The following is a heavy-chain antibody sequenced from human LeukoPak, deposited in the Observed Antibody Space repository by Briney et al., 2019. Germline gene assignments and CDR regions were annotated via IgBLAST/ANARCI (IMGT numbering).Heavy chain of an antibody. J-gene: IGHJ4*02. CDR2: ISYDGSNK. D-gene: IGHD1-1*01. Sequence: QPGGSLRLSCAASGFTFSSYAMHWVRQAPGKGLEWVAVISYDGSNKYYADSVKGRFTISRDNSKNTLYLRMNSLRAEDTAVYYCARGLERAFDYWGQGTLVTVSS. CDR3: ARGLERAFDY. V-gene: IGHV3-30*14. CDR1: GFTFSSYA.